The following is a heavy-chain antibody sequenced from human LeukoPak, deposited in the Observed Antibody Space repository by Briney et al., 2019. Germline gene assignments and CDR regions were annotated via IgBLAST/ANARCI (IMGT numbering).Heavy chain of an antibody. J-gene: IGHJ4*02. Sequence: KASETLSLTCTVSGVSISSSNSYWGWIRQPPGKGLEWIGSIYHSGSTYYNPSLKSRVTISVDTSKNQFSLKLSSVTAADTAVYFCARDSELGPDYSDTSGFDYWGQGNLVTVSS. D-gene: IGHD3-22*01. CDR3: ARDSELGPDYSDTSGFDY. CDR2: IYHSGST. V-gene: IGHV4-39*07. CDR1: GVSISSSNSY.